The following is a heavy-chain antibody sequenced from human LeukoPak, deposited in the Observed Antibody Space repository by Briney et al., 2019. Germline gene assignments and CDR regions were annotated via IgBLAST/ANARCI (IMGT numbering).Heavy chain of an antibody. CDR1: GYTFTGYY. J-gene: IGHJ5*02. CDR2: INPNSGGT. V-gene: IGHV1-2*02. CDR3: AVGVPAAQPPPCNWFDP. Sequence: ASVKVSCKASGYTFTGYYMHWVRQAPGQGLEWMGWINPNSGGTNYAQKFQGRVTMTRDTSISTAYMELSRLRSDDTAVYYCAVGVPAAQPPPCNWFDPWGQGTLVTVSS. D-gene: IGHD2-2*01.